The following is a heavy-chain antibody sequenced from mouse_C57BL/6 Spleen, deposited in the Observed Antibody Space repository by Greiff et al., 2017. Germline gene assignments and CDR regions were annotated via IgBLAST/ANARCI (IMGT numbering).Heavy chain of an antibody. CDR1: GFTFSSYA. V-gene: IGHV5-4*01. CDR2: ISDGGSYT. CDR3: ARDRRSSMDY. J-gene: IGHJ4*01. Sequence: EVKLVESGGGLVKPGGSLKLSCAASGFTFSSYAMSWVRQTPEKRLEWVATISDGGSYTYYPDNVKGRFTISRDNAKNNLYLQMSHLKSEDTAMYYCARDRRSSMDYWGQGTSVTVSS.